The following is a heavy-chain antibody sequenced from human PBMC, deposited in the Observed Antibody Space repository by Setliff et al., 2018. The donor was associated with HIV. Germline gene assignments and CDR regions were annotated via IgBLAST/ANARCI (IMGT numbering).Heavy chain of an antibody. CDR2: INPNSGGT. J-gene: IGHJ4*02. V-gene: IGHV1-2*02. CDR1: GYTFTGYY. D-gene: IGHD6-19*01. Sequence: ASVKVSCKASGYTFTGYYMHWVRQAPGQGLEWMGWINPNSGGTSYAQKFQDRVTMTRDTSTSTAYMELTSMRFDDTAVYYCARAAIPMAGLDYWGQGTLVTVSS. CDR3: ARAAIPMAGLDY.